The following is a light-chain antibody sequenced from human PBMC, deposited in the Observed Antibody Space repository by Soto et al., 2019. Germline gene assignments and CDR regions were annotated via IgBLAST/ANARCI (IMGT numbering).Light chain of an antibody. Sequence: EIVMTQSPATLSVSPGERATLSCRASQSVSSNLAWYQQKPGQAPRLLIYGASTRATGIPARFSGSGSGTDFTLTISSLEPEDFAVYYCQQRSNWHWITFGQGTRLEIK. CDR2: GAS. V-gene: IGKV3-15*01. J-gene: IGKJ5*01. CDR1: QSVSSN. CDR3: QQRSNWHWIT.